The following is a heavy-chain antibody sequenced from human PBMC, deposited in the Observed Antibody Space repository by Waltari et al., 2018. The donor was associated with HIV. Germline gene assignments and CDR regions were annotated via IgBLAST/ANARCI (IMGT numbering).Heavy chain of an antibody. CDR3: TRALNDFWSGYLGFDP. J-gene: IGHJ5*02. Sequence: EVQLVESGGGLVQPGGSLKLSCAASGFTFSGSAMHWVRQASGKGLEWVGRIRSKANSYATAYAASVKGRFTISRDDSKNTAYLQMNSLKTEDTAVYYCTRALNDFWSGYLGFDPWGQGTLVTVSS. D-gene: IGHD3-3*01. CDR1: GFTFSGSA. V-gene: IGHV3-73*02. CDR2: IRSKANSYAT.